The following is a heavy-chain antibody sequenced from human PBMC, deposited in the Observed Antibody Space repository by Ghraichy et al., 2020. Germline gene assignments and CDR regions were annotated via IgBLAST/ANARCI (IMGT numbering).Heavy chain of an antibody. CDR2: INAGNGNT. D-gene: IGHD3-3*01. CDR3: ARDPRPVLRFLACWFDP. Sequence: ASVKVSCKASGYTFTSYAMHWVRQAPGQRLEWMGWINAGNGNTKYSQKFQGRVTITRDTSASTAYMELSSLRSEDTAVYYCARDPRPVLRFLACWFDPWGQGTLVTVSS. V-gene: IGHV1-3*01. J-gene: IGHJ5*02. CDR1: GYTFTSYA.